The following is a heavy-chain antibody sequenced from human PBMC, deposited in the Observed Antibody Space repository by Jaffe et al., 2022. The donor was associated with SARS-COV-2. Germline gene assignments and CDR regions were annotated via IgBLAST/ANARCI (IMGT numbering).Heavy chain of an antibody. Sequence: EVQLVESGGGLVHPGGSLRLSCAASGFTFSNYWMSWVRQAPGKGLEWVANIKQDGSEKYYVDSVKGRFTISRDNTKNSLSMQMDSLRAEDTAVYYCARGKAAPDYWGQGTLVTVSS. CDR3: ARGKAAPDY. J-gene: IGHJ4*02. D-gene: IGHD6-25*01. V-gene: IGHV3-7*01. CDR2: IKQDGSEK. CDR1: GFTFSNYW.